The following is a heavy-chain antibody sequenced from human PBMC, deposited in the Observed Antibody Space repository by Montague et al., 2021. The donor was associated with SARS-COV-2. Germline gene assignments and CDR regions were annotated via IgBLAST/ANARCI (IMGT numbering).Heavy chain of an antibody. CDR1: GGSISSSNSY. CDR3: RGAPIGYFYFDC. V-gene: IGHV4-39*01. CDR2: TYSNGRT. Sequence: SETLSLTCTVSGGSISSSNSYWGWIRQPPGKGLEWIGTTYSNGRTDYSPSLKSRATIFVDTSTNQLSLKMTAVTAADTALYYCRGAPIGYFYFDCWGQGTLVTVSS. D-gene: IGHD3-22*01. J-gene: IGHJ4*02.